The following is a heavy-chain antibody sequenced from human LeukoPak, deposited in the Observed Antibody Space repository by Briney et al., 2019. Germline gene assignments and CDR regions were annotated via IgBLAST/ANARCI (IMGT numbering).Heavy chain of an antibody. V-gene: IGHV5-51*01. Sequence: GKSQKISCKGSGYRFTSYWIGWVRQMPGKGLEWMGIIYPGDSDTRYSPSFQGQVTISADKSISTAYLQWSSLKASDTTMYYCARVPAPAAITFDYWGQGTLVTVSS. CDR3: ARVPAPAAITFDY. J-gene: IGHJ4*02. CDR1: GYRFTSYW. D-gene: IGHD2-2*02. CDR2: IYPGDSDT.